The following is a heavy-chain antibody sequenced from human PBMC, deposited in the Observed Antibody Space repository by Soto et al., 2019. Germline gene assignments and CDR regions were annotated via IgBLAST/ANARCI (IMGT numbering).Heavy chain of an antibody. D-gene: IGHD6-13*01. CDR2: IIPIFGTA. J-gene: IGHJ6*02. CDR3: ARAAGSAEQQLVLWGGMDV. V-gene: IGHV1-69*01. CDR1: GGTFSSYA. Sequence: QVQLVQSGAEVKKPGSSVKVSCKASGGTFSSYAISWVRQAPGQGLEWMGGIIPIFGTANYAQKFQGRVTITADESASTAYMELSSLRSEDTAVYYCARAAGSAEQQLVLWGGMDVWGQETTIIVSS.